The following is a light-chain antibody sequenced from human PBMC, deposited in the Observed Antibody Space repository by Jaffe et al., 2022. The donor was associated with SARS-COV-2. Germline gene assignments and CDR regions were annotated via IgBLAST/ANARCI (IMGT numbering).Light chain of an antibody. V-gene: IGLV1-51*01. CDR3: TTWDTSLSGV. CDR1: NSNIGSNY. CDR2: DTH. Sequence: QSVLTQPPSVSAAPGQRVTISCSGSNSNIGSNYVFWYQHKPGTAPKLVIYDTHKRPSGIPDRFSGSKSGTSATLGITGLQTGDEADYFCTTWDTSLSGVFGGGTKLTVL. J-gene: IGLJ3*02.